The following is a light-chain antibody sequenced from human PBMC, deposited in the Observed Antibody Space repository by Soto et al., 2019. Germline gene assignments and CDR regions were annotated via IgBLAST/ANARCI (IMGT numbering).Light chain of an antibody. J-gene: IGKJ5*01. CDR3: QQRSNWPIP. CDR1: QNVGSNY. Sequence: EVVLTQSPGTLSLSPGERATLSCRAGQNVGSNYLAWYQRKPGQAPRLLIYGASSRATGIPDRFSGSASGTDFTLTISSLEPEDCAVYYCQQRSNWPIPFGQGTRLEIK. CDR2: GAS. V-gene: IGKV3D-20*02.